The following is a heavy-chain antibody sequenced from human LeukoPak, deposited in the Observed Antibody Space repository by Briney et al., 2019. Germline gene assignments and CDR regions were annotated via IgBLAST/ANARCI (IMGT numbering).Heavy chain of an antibody. J-gene: IGHJ4*02. Sequence: GSLRLSCAASGFTFSSYAMSWVRQAPGKGLEWVSAISGSGGSTYYADSVKGRFTISRDNSKNTLYLQMNSLRAEDTAVYYCAKRGILTGYYMYYFDYWGQGTLVTVCS. D-gene: IGHD3-9*01. CDR3: AKRGILTGYYMYYFDY. V-gene: IGHV3-23*01. CDR2: ISGSGGST. CDR1: GFTFSSYA.